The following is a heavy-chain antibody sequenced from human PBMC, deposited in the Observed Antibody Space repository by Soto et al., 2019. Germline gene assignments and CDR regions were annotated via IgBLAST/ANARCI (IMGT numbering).Heavy chain of an antibody. V-gene: IGHV1-18*01. D-gene: IGHD3-9*01. CDR3: ARRAYSNFDWLPKRPYYMDV. CDR1: GYSFTTYG. J-gene: IGHJ6*03. CDR2: ISAYNGNT. Sequence: ASVKVSCKASGYSFTTYGIIWVRQAPGQGLEWMGWISAYNGNTNYAQKFQGRVTMTTDTSKSTAYMELRNLRSDDTAVYYCARRAYSNFDWLPKRPYYMDVWGQGTTVTVSS.